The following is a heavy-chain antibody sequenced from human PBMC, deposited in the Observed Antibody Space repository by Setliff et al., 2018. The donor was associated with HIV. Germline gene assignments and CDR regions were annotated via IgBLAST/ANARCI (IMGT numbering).Heavy chain of an antibody. V-gene: IGHV4-59*01. Sequence: PSETLSLTCSVSGISINGYYWSWIRQSPRTRLEWIGYVSSIGNTNYNPSLKSRVTISVDTSRSQFSLKLSSVTAADTAVYYCARGRDKYGPIDYWGQGTLVTVSS. CDR3: ARGRDKYGPIDY. J-gene: IGHJ4*02. CDR1: GISINGYY. D-gene: IGHD3-10*01. CDR2: VSSIGNT.